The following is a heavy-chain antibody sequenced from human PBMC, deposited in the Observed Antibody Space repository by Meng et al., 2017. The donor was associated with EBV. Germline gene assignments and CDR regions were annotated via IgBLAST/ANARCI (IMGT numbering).Heavy chain of an antibody. J-gene: IGHJ4*02. V-gene: IGHV1-69*01. Sequence: QSQLVLLRADVELTGPAAKVVGKTTGASLLIFAISCAGQPPGQGLEWVWGRFLLVHTRYNAHKFQGRLHIIADEASATTYMELSRRRSEDKAIYYCESAKHYGDYVFEYWGQGTLVTVSS. CDR1: GASLLIFA. CDR2: RFLLVHTR. D-gene: IGHD4-17*01. CDR3: ESAKHYGDYVFEY.